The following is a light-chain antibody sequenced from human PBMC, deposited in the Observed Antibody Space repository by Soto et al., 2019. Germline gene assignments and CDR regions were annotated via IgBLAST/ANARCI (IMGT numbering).Light chain of an antibody. CDR3: AAWDDSLSGWV. J-gene: IGLJ3*02. CDR2: NNN. CDR1: SSDVGSYNL. Sequence: QSALTQPASVSGSPGQSITISCTGTSSDVGSYNLVSWYQQHPGKAPKLLIYNNNQRPSGVPDRFSGSKSGTSASLAISGLRSEDEADYYCAAWDDSLSGWVFGGGTKLTVL. V-gene: IGLV2-14*02.